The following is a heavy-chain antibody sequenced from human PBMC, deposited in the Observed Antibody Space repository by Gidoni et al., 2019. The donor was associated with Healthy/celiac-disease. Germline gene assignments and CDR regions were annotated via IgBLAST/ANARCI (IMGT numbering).Heavy chain of an antibody. Sequence: EVQLLESGGGLVQPGGSLRLSCAASGFTFTSFAMGRVRQAPEKGMGWVSAISGRGGSTYYADSVKGRFTISRDNSKNTLYLQMNSLRAEDTAVYYCAKSIYPAGEIDAFDIWGQGTMVTVSS. CDR3: AKSIYPAGEIDAFDI. CDR1: GFTFTSFA. V-gene: IGHV3-23*01. J-gene: IGHJ3*02. CDR2: ISGRGGST.